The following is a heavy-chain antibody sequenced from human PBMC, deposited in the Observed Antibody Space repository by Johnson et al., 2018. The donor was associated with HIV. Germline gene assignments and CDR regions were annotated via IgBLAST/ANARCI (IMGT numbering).Heavy chain of an antibody. V-gene: IGHV3-30*04. CDR2: ISYDGSNE. J-gene: IGHJ3*02. CDR3: ARVRGARGPGAFDI. Sequence: QVQLVESGGGLIQPGGSLRLSCAASGFTFSMYSMHWVRQAPGKGLEWVALISYDGSNEYYADSVKGRFTISRDNSKNTLYLQMSSRRTEDTAVYYCARVRGARGPGAFDIWGQGTMVTVSS. D-gene: IGHD5-12*01. CDR1: GFTFSMYS.